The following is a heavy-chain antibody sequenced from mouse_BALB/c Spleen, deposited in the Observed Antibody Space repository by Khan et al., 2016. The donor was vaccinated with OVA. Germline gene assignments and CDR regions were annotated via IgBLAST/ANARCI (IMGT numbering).Heavy chain of an antibody. CDR3: ARKNGSDFDY. CDR1: GYSFTGYF. V-gene: IGHV1-20*02. D-gene: IGHD1-1*01. Sequence: VQLKQSGPELVKPGASVKISCKASGYSFTGYFMNWVMQSHGKSLEWIGRIIPHIGETFYNQKFKDKATLTVDESSTTAHMELRSLSSEDSAVYYCARKNGSDFDYWGQGTTLTVSS. J-gene: IGHJ2*01. CDR2: IIPHIGET.